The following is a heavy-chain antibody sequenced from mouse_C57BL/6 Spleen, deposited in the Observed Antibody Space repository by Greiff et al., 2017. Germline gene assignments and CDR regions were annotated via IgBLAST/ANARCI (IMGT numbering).Heavy chain of an antibody. CDR2: ISYDGSN. CDR1: GYSITSGYY. D-gene: IGHD2-4*01. J-gene: IGHJ2*01. CDR3: ARDVDYDYLFDY. V-gene: IGHV3-6*01. Sequence: DVKLQESGPGLVKPSQSLSLTCSVTGYSITSGYYWNWIRQFPGNKLEWMGYISYDGSNKYNPSLKNRISITRDTSKNQFFLKLNSVTTEDTATYYCARDVDYDYLFDYWGQGTTLTVSS.